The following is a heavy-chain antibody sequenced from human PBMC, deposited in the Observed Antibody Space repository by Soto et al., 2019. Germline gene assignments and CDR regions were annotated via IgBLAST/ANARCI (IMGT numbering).Heavy chain of an antibody. CDR1: GFTFSGSA. CDR2: IRSEANSYAT. Sequence: GGSLRLSCAASGFTFSGSAMHWVRQASGKGLEWVGRIRSEANSYATAYAASVKGRFTISRDDSKNTAYLQMNSLKTEDTAVYYCTSLLTYYYGSGSYEGIDYWGQGTLVTVSS. D-gene: IGHD3-10*01. J-gene: IGHJ4*02. CDR3: TSLLTYYYGSGSYEGIDY. V-gene: IGHV3-73*01.